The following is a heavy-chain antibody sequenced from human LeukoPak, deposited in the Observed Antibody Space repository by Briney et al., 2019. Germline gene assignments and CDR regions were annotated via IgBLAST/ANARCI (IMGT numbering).Heavy chain of an antibody. CDR1: GYTFTGYY. Sequence: AASVKVSCKASGYTFTGYYMHWVRLAPGQGLEWMGWINPNSGGTNYAQKFQGRVTMTRDTSISTAYMELSRLRSDDTAVYYCARVGLYCSSTSCYSPPNWFDPWGQGTLVTVSS. CDR2: INPNSGGT. D-gene: IGHD2-2*02. V-gene: IGHV1-2*02. CDR3: ARVGLYCSSTSCYSPPNWFDP. J-gene: IGHJ5*02.